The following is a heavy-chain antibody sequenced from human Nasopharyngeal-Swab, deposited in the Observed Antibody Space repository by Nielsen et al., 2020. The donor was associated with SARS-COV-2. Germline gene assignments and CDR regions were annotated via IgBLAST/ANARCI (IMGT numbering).Heavy chain of an antibody. CDR1: GFTFSSYG. Sequence: SCAASGFTFSSYGMHWVRQAPGKGLEWVAVIWYDGSNKYYADSVKGRFTISRDNSKNTLYLQMNSLRAEDTAVYYCARGYYYDSSGYPLDAFDIWGQGTMVTVSS. V-gene: IGHV3-33*01. J-gene: IGHJ3*02. CDR3: ARGYYYDSSGYPLDAFDI. D-gene: IGHD3-22*01. CDR2: IWYDGSNK.